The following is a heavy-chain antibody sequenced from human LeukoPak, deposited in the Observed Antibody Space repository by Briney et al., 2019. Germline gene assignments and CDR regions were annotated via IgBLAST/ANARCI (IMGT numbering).Heavy chain of an antibody. D-gene: IGHD3-9*01. CDR2: INPNSGGT. CDR3: ARDGRAYYDFLTGYYHFDY. CDR1: GYTFTDYY. J-gene: IGHJ4*02. V-gene: IGHV1-2*04. Sequence: GASVTVSCKASGYTFTDYYMHWVRQAPGQGLEWMGWINPNSGGTNYAQKFQGWVTMTRDTSISTAYMELSRLRSDDTAVYYCARDGRAYYDFLTGYYHFDYWGQGTLVTVSS.